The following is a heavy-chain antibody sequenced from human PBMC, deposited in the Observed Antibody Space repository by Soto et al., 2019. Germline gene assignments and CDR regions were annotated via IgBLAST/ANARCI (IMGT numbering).Heavy chain of an antibody. CDR1: GYTFYSHS. Sequence: ASVKVSCKASGYTFYSHSISWVRQAPGQGLEWMGRINADYGNAQYAQKFRGRVTMTTDTSTTTVYMELTNLRSDDTAVYYCARCIQGDYYYGMDVWGQGTTVTVSS. V-gene: IGHV1-18*01. J-gene: IGHJ6*02. CDR3: ARCIQGDYYYGMDV. D-gene: IGHD5-18*01. CDR2: INADYGNA.